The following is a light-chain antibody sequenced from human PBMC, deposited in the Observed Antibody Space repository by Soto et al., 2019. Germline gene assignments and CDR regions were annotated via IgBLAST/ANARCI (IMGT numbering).Light chain of an antibody. CDR1: QSVSSN. CDR2: GAC. CDR3: QQYDNWRT. Sequence: EILMTQSPPTLSVSPAEIATLSSSASQSVSSNLACYEQKPGQAPRLLICGACTRGTGIAARCSGSGCGTEFTPTISSLQSEDFAVYYCQQYDNWRTFGQGTKVDIK. J-gene: IGKJ1*01. V-gene: IGKV3-15*01.